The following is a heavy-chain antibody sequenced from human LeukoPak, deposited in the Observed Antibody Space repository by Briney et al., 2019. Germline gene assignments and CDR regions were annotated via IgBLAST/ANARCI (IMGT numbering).Heavy chain of an antibody. CDR2: ISATGNYI. D-gene: IGHD5-18*01. CDR3: ARDRSGYTFDD. V-gene: IGHV3-21*01. J-gene: IGHJ4*02. CDR1: GFIFSSYS. Sequence: GGSLRLSCAASGFIFSSYSMNWVRQAPGKGLEWVSSISATGNYIYYADSVKGRFTISRDNAKNSLYLQMNSLRAEDRAMYYCARDRSGYTFDDWGQGTLVTVSS.